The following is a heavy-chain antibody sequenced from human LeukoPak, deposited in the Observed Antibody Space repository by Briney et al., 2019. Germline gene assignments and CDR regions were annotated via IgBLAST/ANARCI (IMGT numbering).Heavy chain of an antibody. CDR1: GGTFSSYA. CDR2: IIPILGIA. Sequence: SVKVSCKASGGTFSSYAISWVRQAPGQGLEWMGRIIPILGIANYAQKFQGRVTITADKSTSTAYMELSSLRSEDTAVYYCATHMDTAMIKAEFDYWGQGTLVTVSS. J-gene: IGHJ4*02. D-gene: IGHD5-18*01. CDR3: ATHMDTAMIKAEFDY. V-gene: IGHV1-69*04.